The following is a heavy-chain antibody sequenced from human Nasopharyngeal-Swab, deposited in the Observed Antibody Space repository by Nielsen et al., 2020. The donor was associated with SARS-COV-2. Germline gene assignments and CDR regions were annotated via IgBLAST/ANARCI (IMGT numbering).Heavy chain of an antibody. CDR2: INHSGST. J-gene: IGHJ4*02. CDR1: GGSFSGYY. CDR3: ARQTRIAVAGKGVYY. V-gene: IGHV4-34*01. D-gene: IGHD6-19*01. Sequence: GSLRLSCAVYGGSFSGYYWSWIRQPPGKGLEWIGEINHSGSTNYNPSLKSRVTISVDTSKNQFSLKLSSVTAADTAVYYCARQTRIAVAGKGVYYWGQGTLVTVSS.